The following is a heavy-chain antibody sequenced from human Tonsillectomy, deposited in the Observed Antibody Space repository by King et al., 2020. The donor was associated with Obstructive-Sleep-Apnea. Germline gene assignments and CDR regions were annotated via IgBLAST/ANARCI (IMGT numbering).Heavy chain of an antibody. V-gene: IGHV4-4*02. J-gene: IGHJ4*02. Sequence: VQLQESGPGLVKPSGTLSLTCAVSGGSISSGNWWTWVRQPPGKGLEWIGEIYHSGSTNYNPSLKSRVALSVDRSKNRFSLKLTSVTAADTAVYYCARSPTLEAAGMALGYWGQGTLVTVSS. CDR3: ARSPTLEAAGMALGY. CDR1: GGSISSGNW. CDR2: IYHSGST. D-gene: IGHD6-13*01.